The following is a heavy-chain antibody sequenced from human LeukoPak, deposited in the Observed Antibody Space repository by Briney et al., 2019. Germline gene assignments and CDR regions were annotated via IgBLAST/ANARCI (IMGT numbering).Heavy chain of an antibody. CDR1: GGSFSGYY. Sequence: SETLSFTCAVYGGSFSGYYWGWIRQPPGKGLEWIGSIHHSGNTYYNPSLKSRVTISVDTPKNQLSLKLSSVSAADTAVYYCARGPTPAPQYYFDYWGQGTLVTVSS. CDR3: ARGPTPAPQYYFDY. D-gene: IGHD2-15*01. J-gene: IGHJ4*02. V-gene: IGHV4-34*01. CDR2: IHHSGNT.